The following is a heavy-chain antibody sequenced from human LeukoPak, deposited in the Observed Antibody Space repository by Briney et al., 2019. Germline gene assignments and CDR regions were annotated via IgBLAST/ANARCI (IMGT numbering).Heavy chain of an antibody. D-gene: IGHD2-15*01. J-gene: IGHJ3*02. CDR2: IKQDGSDE. Sequence: GGSLRLSCAASGFTFSSYWMTWVRQAPGKGLEWVANIKQDGSDENYVDSVKGRFTTSRDNAKNSLYLQMNSLRAEDTAVYYCARDKGTRYCSGGSCYAIDAFDTWGQGTMVTVSS. V-gene: IGHV3-7*03. CDR3: ARDKGTRYCSGGSCYAIDAFDT. CDR1: GFTFSSYW.